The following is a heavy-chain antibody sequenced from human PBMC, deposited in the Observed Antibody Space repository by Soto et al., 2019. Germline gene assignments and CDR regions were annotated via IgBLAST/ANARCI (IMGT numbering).Heavy chain of an antibody. D-gene: IGHD5-12*01. CDR1: GFMFSGYW. J-gene: IGHJ4*02. CDR2: IKQDVSEI. CDR3: ARDWNGYRDY. Sequence: EVQLVESGGGVVQPGGSLRLSCAASGFMFSGYWMTWVRQAPGKGLEWVANIKQDVSEIYYVDSVRGRFTISRDNVKNSLYLQMNSLRAEDTAVYYCARDWNGYRDYWGQGPMVTVSS. V-gene: IGHV3-7*05.